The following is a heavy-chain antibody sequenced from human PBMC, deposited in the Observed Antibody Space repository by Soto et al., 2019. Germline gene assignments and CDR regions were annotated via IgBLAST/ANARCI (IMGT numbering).Heavy chain of an antibody. CDR2: IYYTGNT. D-gene: IGHD3-10*01. V-gene: IGHV4-59*08. CDR3: ARGIIALEIFDF. Sequence: SETLSLTCTVSGGSMTSYYWSWIRQPPGKGLEWIGFIYYTGNTKYNPSLKSRVTISIDTSKSLFSLKLNSVTAADTAVYYCARGIIALEIFDFWGPGTVVTVSS. CDR1: GGSMTSYY. J-gene: IGHJ4*02.